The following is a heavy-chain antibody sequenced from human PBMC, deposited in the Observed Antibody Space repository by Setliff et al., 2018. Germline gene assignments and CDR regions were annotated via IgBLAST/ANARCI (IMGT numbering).Heavy chain of an antibody. CDR3: AKAPAPYAASLLNWFDP. V-gene: IGHV3-23*01. CDR2: ISASGTTT. D-gene: IGHD2-2*01. J-gene: IGHJ5*02. Sequence: GGSLRLSCAASGFTFSSYAMSWVRQAPGKGPEWVSAISASGTTTYYADSVKGRFTISRDNSKNTLYLQMNSLRAEDTAVYYCAKAPAPYAASLLNWFDPWGQGTLVTVSS. CDR1: GFTFSSYA.